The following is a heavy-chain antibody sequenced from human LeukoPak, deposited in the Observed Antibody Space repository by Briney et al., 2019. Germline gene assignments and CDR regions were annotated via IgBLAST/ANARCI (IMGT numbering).Heavy chain of an antibody. CDR3: ARRHPYSGSYYDWDY. J-gene: IGHJ4*02. Sequence: ASVKVSCKASGYTFTSYGISWVRQAPGQGLEWMGGIIPIFGTANYAQKFQGRVTITADKSTSTAYMELSSLRSEDTAMYYCARRHPYSGSYYDWDYWGQGTLVTVSS. CDR2: IIPIFGTA. CDR1: GYTFTSYG. V-gene: IGHV1-69*06. D-gene: IGHD1-26*01.